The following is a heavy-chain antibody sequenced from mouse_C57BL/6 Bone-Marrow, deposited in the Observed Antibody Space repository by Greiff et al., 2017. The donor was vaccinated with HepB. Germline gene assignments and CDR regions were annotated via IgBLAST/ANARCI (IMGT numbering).Heavy chain of an antibody. J-gene: IGHJ1*03. D-gene: IGHD1-1*01. CDR1: GYSFTSYY. Sequence: QVQLQQSGPELVKPGASVKISCKASGYSFTSYYIHWVKQRPGQGLEWIGWIYPGSGNTKYNEKFKGKATLTADTSSSTAYMQLSSLTSEDSAVYYCVFCTTVVPWYFDVWGTGTTVTVSS. CDR2: IYPGSGNT. V-gene: IGHV1-66*01. CDR3: VFCTTVVPWYFDV.